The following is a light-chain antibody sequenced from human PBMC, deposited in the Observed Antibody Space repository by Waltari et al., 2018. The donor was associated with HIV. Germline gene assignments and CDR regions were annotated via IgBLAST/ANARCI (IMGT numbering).Light chain of an antibody. CDR2: DVN. CDR3: CSYAGNYTFV. Sequence: QSALTQPRSVSGSPGQSVPISCPGTSSDVGGYKYVSWYQHHPGKAPQLMIFDVNKRPSGVPDRFSGSKSGNTASLTISGLQAEDEADYDCCSYAGNYTFVFGGGTKLTVL. CDR1: SSDVGGYKY. V-gene: IGLV2-11*01. J-gene: IGLJ2*01.